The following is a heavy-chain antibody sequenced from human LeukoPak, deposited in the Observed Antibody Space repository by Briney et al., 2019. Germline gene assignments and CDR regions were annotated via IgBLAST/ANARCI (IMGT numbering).Heavy chain of an antibody. D-gene: IGHD3-3*01. J-gene: IGHJ5*02. Sequence: ASVKVSCKASGYTFTSYDTNWVRQATGQGLERMGWMNPNSGNTGYAQKFQGRVTMTRNTSISTAYMELSSLRSEDTAVCYCARVPFSIFGVVNPHPHWFDPWGQGTLVTVSS. CDR1: GYTFTSYD. CDR3: ARVPFSIFGVVNPHPHWFDP. V-gene: IGHV1-8*01. CDR2: MNPNSGNT.